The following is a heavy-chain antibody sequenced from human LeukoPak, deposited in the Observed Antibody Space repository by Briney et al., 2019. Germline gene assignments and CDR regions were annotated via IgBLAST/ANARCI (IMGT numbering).Heavy chain of an antibody. CDR2: IWYDGSVE. J-gene: IGHJ4*02. D-gene: IGHD2-2*01. CDR1: GFRFSDHG. Sequence: PGGSLRLSCAASGFRFSDHGIHWVRQAPGKGLEWVALIWYDGSVEYYADSVRGRFTISRDNSMNTVYLKMNNLGAEDTALYYCVRDLCTVTSCHSLDSWGQGTLITVSS. V-gene: IGHV3-33*01. CDR3: VRDLCTVTSCHSLDS.